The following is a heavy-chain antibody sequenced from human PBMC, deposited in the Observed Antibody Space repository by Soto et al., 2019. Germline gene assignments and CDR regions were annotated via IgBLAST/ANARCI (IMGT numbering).Heavy chain of an antibody. D-gene: IGHD5-12*01. J-gene: IGHJ4*01. CDR1: GFSFSGYA. V-gene: IGHV3-23*01. CDR3: AEAGGGYTKWHFDA. Sequence: PGGSLRLSCAASGFSFSGYAMAWVRQAPGKGLEWVSGISGSGATTYYADSVKGRCTISRDNSKNTLSLQVNRLSAEDTAVYYCAEAGGGYTKWHFDAWGHGSLVTVSS. CDR2: ISGSGATT.